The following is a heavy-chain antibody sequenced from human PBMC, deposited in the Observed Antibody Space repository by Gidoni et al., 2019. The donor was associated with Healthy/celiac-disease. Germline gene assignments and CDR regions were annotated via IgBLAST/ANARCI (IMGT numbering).Heavy chain of an antibody. Sequence: QVQLVQSGAEVKKPGSSGKVSCKAYGGTFSSYAISWGRQAPGQGLEWMGGIIPIFGTANYAQKFQGRVTITADKSTSTAYVELSSLRSEDTAVYYCARVEVVTGELGYWGQGTLVTVSS. D-gene: IGHD7-27*01. V-gene: IGHV1-69*06. J-gene: IGHJ4*02. CDR2: IIPIFGTA. CDR3: ARVEVVTGELGY. CDR1: GGTFSSYA.